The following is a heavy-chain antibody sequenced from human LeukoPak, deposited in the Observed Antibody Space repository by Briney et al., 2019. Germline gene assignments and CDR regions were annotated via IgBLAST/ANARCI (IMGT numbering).Heavy chain of an antibody. CDR3: ARGQDSSSWYGYYYGMDV. D-gene: IGHD6-13*01. CDR1: GGSISSYY. V-gene: IGHV4-59*08. Sequence: PSQTLSLTCTVSGGSISSYYWSWIRQPPGKGLEWIGYIYYSGSTNYNPSLKSRVTISVDTSKNQFSLKLSSVTAADTAVYYCARGQDSSSWYGYYYGMDVWGQGTTVTVS. CDR2: IYYSGST. J-gene: IGHJ6*02.